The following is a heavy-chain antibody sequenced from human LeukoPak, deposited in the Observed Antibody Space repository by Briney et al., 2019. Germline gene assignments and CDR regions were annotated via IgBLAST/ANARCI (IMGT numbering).Heavy chain of an antibody. V-gene: IGHV1-18*01. J-gene: IGHJ6*03. CDR2: ISAYNGNT. CDR1: GYTFTRYG. Sequence: ASVKVSCKASGYTFTRYGISWVRQAPGQGLEWMGWISAYNGNTNYAQKLQGRVTMTTDTSTSTAYMELRSLRSDDTAVYYCARVRGVGSSTKGEYYYYYYMDVWGKGTTVTVSS. D-gene: IGHD6-6*01. CDR3: ARVRGVGSSTKGEYYYYYYMDV.